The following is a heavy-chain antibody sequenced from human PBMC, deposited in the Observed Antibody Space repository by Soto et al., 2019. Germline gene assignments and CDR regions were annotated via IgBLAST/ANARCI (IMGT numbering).Heavy chain of an antibody. CDR2: VIPVLTTT. D-gene: IGHD2-21*02. CDR1: GDTFSSYI. J-gene: IGHJ6*02. V-gene: IGHV1-69*08. CDR3: ARRRYCGYDCYHKHYYGMDV. Sequence: QVQLVQSGAAVKKPGSSVRVSCRSSGDTFSSYIVNWLRLAPGRGLEWMGRVIPVLTTTDYAQNFRGRVTMSADRSTNTVYLDLSSLRSDDTAVYYCARRRYCGYDCYHKHYYGMDVWGQGSLVTVAS.